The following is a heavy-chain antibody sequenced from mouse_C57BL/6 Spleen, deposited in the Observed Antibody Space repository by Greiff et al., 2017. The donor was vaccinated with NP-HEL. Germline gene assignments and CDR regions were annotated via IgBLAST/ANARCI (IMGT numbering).Heavy chain of an antibody. Sequence: QVQLQQPGAELVRPGSSVKLSCKASGYTFTSYWMDWVRQRPGQGLEWIGNIYPSDSATHYNQKFKDKATLTVDKSSSTAYMQLSSLTSEDSAVYYCARLTAFFDYWGQGTTLTVSS. CDR1: GYTFTSYW. CDR2: IYPSDSAT. J-gene: IGHJ2*01. D-gene: IGHD4-1*01. CDR3: ARLTAFFDY. V-gene: IGHV1-61*01.